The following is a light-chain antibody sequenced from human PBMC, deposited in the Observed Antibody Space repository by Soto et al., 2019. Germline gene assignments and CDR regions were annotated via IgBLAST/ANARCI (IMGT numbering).Light chain of an antibody. Sequence: EIVLTQSPGTLSLSPGERATLSCRASQSVSSSYLAWYQQKPGQAPRLLINGTSSRATGIPDRFSGSGSGTDFTLTISRLEPEDFAVYYCQQYDSLPRTFGQGTKVEIK. CDR2: GTS. J-gene: IGKJ1*01. V-gene: IGKV3-20*01. CDR3: QQYDSLPRT. CDR1: QSVSSSY.